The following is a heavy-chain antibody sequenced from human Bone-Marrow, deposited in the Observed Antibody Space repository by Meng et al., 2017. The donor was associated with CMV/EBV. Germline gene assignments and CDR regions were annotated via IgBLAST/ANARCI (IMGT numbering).Heavy chain of an antibody. Sequence: ASVKVSCKASGYTFTGYYMHWVRQAPGQGLEWMGWINPNSGGTNYAQKFQGRVTMTRDMSISTAYMELSRLRSDDTAVYYCLGRDGYIFAYWGQRNLVNVSS. CDR1: GYTFTGYY. CDR3: LGRDGYIFAY. V-gene: IGHV1-2*02. CDR2: INPNSGGT. J-gene: IGHJ4*02. D-gene: IGHD5-24*01.